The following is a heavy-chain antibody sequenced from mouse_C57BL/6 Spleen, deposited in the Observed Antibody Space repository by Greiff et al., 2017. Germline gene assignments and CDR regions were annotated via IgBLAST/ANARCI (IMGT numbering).Heavy chain of an antibody. CDR3: ARSGSATDYYAMDY. D-gene: IGHD6-1*01. V-gene: IGHV1-81*01. J-gene: IGHJ4*01. CDR1: GYTFTSYG. Sequence: QVQLQQPGAELARPGASVKLSCKASGYTFTSYGIRWVKQRTGQGLEWIGKIYPRSGNTYYNEKFKGKATLTADKSSSTACMELRSLTSEDSAVYFCARSGSATDYYAMDYWGQGTSVTVSS. CDR2: IYPRSGNT.